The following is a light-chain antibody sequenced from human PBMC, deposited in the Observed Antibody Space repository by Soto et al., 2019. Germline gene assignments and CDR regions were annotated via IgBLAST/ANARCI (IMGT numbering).Light chain of an antibody. J-gene: IGLJ2*01. V-gene: IGLV4-60*02. CDR3: ETWDINTHVV. Sequence: QSVLTLSSSASASLGSSVKLTCTLSSGHSTYIIAWHQQQPGKAPRYSMKLEGSGSYNKGSGVPDRFSGSSSGADRYLTISNLPFEDEADYYCETWDINTHVVFGGGTKVTVL. CDR1: SGHSTYI. CDR2: LEGSGSY.